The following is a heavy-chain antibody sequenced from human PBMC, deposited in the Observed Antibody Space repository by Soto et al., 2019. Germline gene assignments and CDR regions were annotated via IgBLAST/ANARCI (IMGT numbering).Heavy chain of an antibody. CDR2: VFYSGTT. V-gene: IGHV4-30-4*01. D-gene: IGHD1-26*01. CDR3: ARAVRGSYYDY. Sequence: QVQLQESGPGLVKPSQTLSLTCTVSGGSISSGDYYWSWIRQPPGKGLELIGYVFYSGTTYYNPSLKSRVTISVDTSKNQFSLKLSSVTAADTAVYYCARAVRGSYYDYWGQGILFTVAS. CDR1: GGSISSGDYY. J-gene: IGHJ4*02.